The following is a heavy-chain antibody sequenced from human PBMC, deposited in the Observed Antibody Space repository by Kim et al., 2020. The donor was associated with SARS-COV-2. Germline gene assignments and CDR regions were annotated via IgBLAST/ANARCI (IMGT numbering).Heavy chain of an antibody. CDR3: SRAKYYDILGADY. D-gene: IGHD3-9*01. J-gene: IGHJ4*02. Sequence: SAQKFHGRVTLTADESTGTAYMELSSLRSEDTAVYYCSRAKYYDILGADYWGQGTLVTLSS. V-gene: IGHV1-69*01.